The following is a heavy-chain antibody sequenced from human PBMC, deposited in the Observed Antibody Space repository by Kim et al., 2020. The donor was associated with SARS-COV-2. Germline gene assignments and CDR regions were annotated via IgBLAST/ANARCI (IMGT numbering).Heavy chain of an antibody. D-gene: IGHD6-19*01. CDR2: IHSSGNN. V-gene: IGHV4-59*01. Sequence: SETLSLTCTVSGDSITAYYWSWIRQTPGKGLEWIGYIHSSGNNNYNPSLKSRVTLSVDRSKNQFSLKLISVTAADTAVYFCARVRPGYSSGWYFDYWGQGTLVTVSS. CDR3: ARVRPGYSSGWYFDY. CDR1: GDSITAYY. J-gene: IGHJ4*02.